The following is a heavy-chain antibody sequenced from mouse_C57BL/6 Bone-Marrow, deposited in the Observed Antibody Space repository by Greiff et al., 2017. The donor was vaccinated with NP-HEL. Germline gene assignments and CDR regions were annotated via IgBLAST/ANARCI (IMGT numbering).Heavy chain of an antibody. CDR2: IWRGGST. V-gene: IGHV2-5*01. J-gene: IGHJ4*01. Sequence: VKVIESGPGLVQPSQSLSITCTVSGFSLTSYGVHWVRQSPGKGLEWLGVIWRGGSTDYNAAFMSRLSITKDNSKSQVFFKMNSLQADDTAIYYCAKGGGTRAMDYWGQGTSVTVSS. D-gene: IGHD4-1*01. CDR3: AKGGGTRAMDY. CDR1: GFSLTSYG.